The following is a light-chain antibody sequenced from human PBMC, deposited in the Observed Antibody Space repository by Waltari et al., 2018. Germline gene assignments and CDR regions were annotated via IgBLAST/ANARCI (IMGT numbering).Light chain of an antibody. CDR2: VNSDGSN. CDR3: QTGGHGTWV. J-gene: IGLJ3*02. V-gene: IGLV4-69*01. Sequence: QQPEKCPWYLMKVNSDGSNSKGDKIPDRFSGSGSGAEHYLTISSLQSEDEADYYCQTGGHGTWVFGGGTKLTVL.